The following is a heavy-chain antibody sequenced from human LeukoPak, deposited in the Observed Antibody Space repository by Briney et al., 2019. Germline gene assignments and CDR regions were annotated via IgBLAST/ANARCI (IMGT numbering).Heavy chain of an antibody. Sequence: PSQALSLTCTVSGGSISSGGYYWSWIRQHPGKGLEWIGYIYYSGSTYYNPSLKSRVTISVDTSKNQFSLKLSSVTAADTAVYYCARDHGYSGSYLGGWGQGTLVTVSS. CDR3: ARDHGYSGSYLGG. D-gene: IGHD1-26*01. CDR1: GGSISSGGYY. CDR2: IYYSGST. J-gene: IGHJ4*02. V-gene: IGHV4-31*03.